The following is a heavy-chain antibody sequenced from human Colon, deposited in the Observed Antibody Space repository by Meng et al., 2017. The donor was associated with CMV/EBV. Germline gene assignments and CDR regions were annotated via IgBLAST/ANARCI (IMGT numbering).Heavy chain of an antibody. V-gene: IGHV3-21*01. Sequence: GGSLRLSCAASGFTFDTYSMNWVRQAPGKGLEWVSSITHSSSYIYYADSLKGRFTISRDNAKNSLFLQMNSLRAEDTAVYYCARGTDFDYWGQGTTVTVSS. CDR1: GFTFDTYS. J-gene: IGHJ4*03. CDR3: ARGTDFDY. D-gene: IGHD2-2*01. CDR2: ITHSSSYI.